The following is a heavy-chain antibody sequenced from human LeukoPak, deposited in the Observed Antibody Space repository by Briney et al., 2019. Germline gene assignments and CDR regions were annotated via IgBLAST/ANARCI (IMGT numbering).Heavy chain of an antibody. CDR3: ARAVDTPPNPAFFDY. V-gene: IGHV3-7*01. CDR2: IKQDGSEK. CDR1: GFTFSSYW. J-gene: IGHJ4*02. D-gene: IGHD5-18*01. Sequence: PGGSLRLSCAASGFTFSSYWMSWVRQAPGKGLEWVANIKQDGSEKYYVDSVKGRFTISRDNAKNSLYLQMNSLRAEDTAVYYCARAVDTPPNPAFFDYWGQGTLVTVSS.